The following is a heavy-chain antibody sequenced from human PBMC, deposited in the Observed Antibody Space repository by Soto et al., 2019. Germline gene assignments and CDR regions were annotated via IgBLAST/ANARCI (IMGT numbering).Heavy chain of an antibody. J-gene: IGHJ4*02. Sequence: SETLSLTFTGSGSPISTYYWSWFRQPPGQGLEWVGSIYYTGTTTYNPSLKSRVTVSVDTSKSQSSLNLSSVTAADTAVYYCARTLYSYGPRFDYWGQGTLVTVSS. CDR3: ARTLYSYGPRFDY. D-gene: IGHD5-18*01. V-gene: IGHV4-59*01. CDR1: GSPISTYY. CDR2: IYYTGTT.